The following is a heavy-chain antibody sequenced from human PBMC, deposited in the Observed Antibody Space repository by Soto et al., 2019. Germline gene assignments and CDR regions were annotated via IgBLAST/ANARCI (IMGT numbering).Heavy chain of an antibody. D-gene: IGHD3-3*01. J-gene: IGHJ5*02. Sequence: PSYALSLTCAGSGGSISSGVYSWSWIRQPPGKGLEWIGYTYHSGSTYYNPSLKSRVTISVDTSKNQFSLKLSSVTAADTAVYYLARGTYHFWSGYANPDRLDHSSRGTSVTVSS. CDR1: GGSISSGVYS. V-gene: IGHV4-30-2*01. CDR3: ARGTYHFWSGYANPDRLDH. CDR2: TYHSGST.